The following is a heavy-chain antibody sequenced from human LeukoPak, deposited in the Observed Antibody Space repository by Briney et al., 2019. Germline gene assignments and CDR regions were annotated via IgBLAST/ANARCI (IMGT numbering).Heavy chain of an antibody. Sequence: SETLSLTCAVSGGSISRYYWHWIRQPPGKGLEWIGYVYYSGSTNYNPSLKSRVTISVDTSKNQFSLKLSSVTAADTAFYYCAREESGGDFSFDYRGQGTLVTVSS. V-gene: IGHV4-59*01. CDR1: GGSISRYY. J-gene: IGHJ4*02. CDR2: VYYSGST. CDR3: AREESGGDFSFDY. D-gene: IGHD2-21*02.